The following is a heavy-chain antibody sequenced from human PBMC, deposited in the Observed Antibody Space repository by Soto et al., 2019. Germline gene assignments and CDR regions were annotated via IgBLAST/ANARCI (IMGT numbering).Heavy chain of an antibody. D-gene: IGHD5-18*01. CDR1: GGSISSYY. V-gene: IGHV4-59*08. CDR3: ARHSEDTAMAIDY. Sequence: ESLSLTCTVSGGSISSYYWSWIRQPPGKGLEWIGYIYYSGSTNYNPSLKSRVTISVDTSKNQFSLKLSSVTAADTAVYYCARHSEDTAMAIDYWGQGTLVTVSS. J-gene: IGHJ4*02. CDR2: IYYSGST.